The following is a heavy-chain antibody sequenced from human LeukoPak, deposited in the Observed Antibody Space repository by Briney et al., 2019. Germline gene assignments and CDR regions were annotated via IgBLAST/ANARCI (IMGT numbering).Heavy chain of an antibody. CDR3: ARRSVTASYTYFDY. CDR2: IYPADSDA. V-gene: IGHV5-51*01. CDR1: GFSFTNYW. D-gene: IGHD2-21*02. Sequence: GESLKISCKVSGFSFTNYWIGWVRQMPGKGLELMGIIYPADSDARYSPSFQGQVTISADESIYTAYLQWNSLKASDTATYYSARRSVTASYTYFDYWGQGSLATVSS. J-gene: IGHJ4*02.